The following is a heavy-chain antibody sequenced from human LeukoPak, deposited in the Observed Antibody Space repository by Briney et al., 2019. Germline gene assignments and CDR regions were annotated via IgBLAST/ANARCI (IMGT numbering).Heavy chain of an antibody. V-gene: IGHV3-23*01. J-gene: IGHJ4*02. D-gene: IGHD3-22*01. CDR3: AKDQPYDSSGYYYDY. CDR1: GFTSYTFA. Sequence: GGSLRLSCVASGFTSYTFAMSRVRQAPGKGLEWVSVISGRGDSTYYADSVKGRFTISRDNSKNTLYLQMNSLRAEDTAVYYCAKDQPYDSSGYYYDYWGQGTLVTVSS. CDR2: ISGRGDST.